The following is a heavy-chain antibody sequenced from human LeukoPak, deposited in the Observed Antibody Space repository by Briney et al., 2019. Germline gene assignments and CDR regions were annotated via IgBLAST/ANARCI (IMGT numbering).Heavy chain of an antibody. CDR2: ISGSGGST. CDR1: GFTFSSYA. J-gene: IGHJ6*02. CDR3: AKDYSSVYYYYGMDV. Sequence: PGGSLRLSCAASGFTFSSYAMSWVRQAPGKGLEWVSAISGSGGSTYYADSVKGRFTISRDNSKNTLYLQMNSLRAEDTAVYYCAKDYSSVYYYYGMDVWGQGTTVTVSS. V-gene: IGHV3-23*01. D-gene: IGHD4-11*01.